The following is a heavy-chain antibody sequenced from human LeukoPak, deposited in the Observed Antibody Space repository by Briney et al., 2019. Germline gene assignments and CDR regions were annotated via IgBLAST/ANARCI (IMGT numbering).Heavy chain of an antibody. D-gene: IGHD6-13*01. V-gene: IGHV3-15*01. CDR1: GFTFSNAY. J-gene: IGHJ4*02. CDR3: TTDAGYSSRWYNY. Sequence: GGSLRLSCAASGFTFSNAYMSWVRQAPGKGLEWVGRIKSKTDGGTTDYAARVKGRFTISRDDSKNTLYLQMNSLKTEDTAVYYCTTDAGYSSRWYNYWGQGTLVTVSS. CDR2: IKSKTDGGTT.